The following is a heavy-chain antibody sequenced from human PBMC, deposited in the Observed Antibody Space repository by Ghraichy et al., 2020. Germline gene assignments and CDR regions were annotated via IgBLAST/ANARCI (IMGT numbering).Heavy chain of an antibody. D-gene: IGHD4-17*01. Sequence: SETLSLTCTVSGGSISSSSYYWGWIRQPPGKGLEWIGSIYYSGSTYYNPSLKSRVTISVDTSKNQFSLKLSSVTAADTAVYYCARRAYAGHYGDYGGWFDPWGQGTLVTVSS. CDR1: GGSISSSSYY. V-gene: IGHV4-39*07. CDR3: ARRAYAGHYGDYGGWFDP. J-gene: IGHJ5*02. CDR2: IYYSGST.